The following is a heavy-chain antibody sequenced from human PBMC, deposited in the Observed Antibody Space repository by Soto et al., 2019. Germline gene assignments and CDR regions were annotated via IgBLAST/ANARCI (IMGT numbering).Heavy chain of an antibody. CDR3: ASPTSGYCSSTSCGGVDY. D-gene: IGHD2-2*01. V-gene: IGHV3-30-3*01. CDR2: ISYDGSNK. Sequence: GGSLRLSCAASGFTFSSYAMHWVRQAPGKGLEWVAVISYDGSNKYYADSVKGRFTISRDNSKNTLYLQMNSLRAEDTAVYYCASPTSGYCSSTSCGGVDYWGQGTLVTVS. J-gene: IGHJ4*02. CDR1: GFTFSSYA.